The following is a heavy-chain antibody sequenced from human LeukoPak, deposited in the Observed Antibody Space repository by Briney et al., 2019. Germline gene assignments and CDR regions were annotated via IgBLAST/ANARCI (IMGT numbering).Heavy chain of an antibody. Sequence: ASVKVSCKASGGTFSSYAISWVRQAPGQGLEWMGRIIPIFGTANYAQKFQGRVTITTDESTSTAYMELSSLRSEDTAVYYCARRSGFGAFRYYYMDVWGKGTTVTVSS. J-gene: IGHJ6*03. CDR3: ARRSGFGAFRYYYMDV. V-gene: IGHV1-69*05. CDR2: IIPIFGTA. CDR1: GGTFSSYA. D-gene: IGHD3-3*01.